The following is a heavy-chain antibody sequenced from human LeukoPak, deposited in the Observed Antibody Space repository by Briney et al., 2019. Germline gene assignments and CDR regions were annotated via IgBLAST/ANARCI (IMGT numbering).Heavy chain of an antibody. CDR3: ARNGNSGYDSLDY. J-gene: IGHJ4*02. CDR2: ISSSSSYI. V-gene: IGHV3-21*01. CDR1: GFTFSSYS. Sequence: GGSLRLSCAASGFTFSSYSMNWVRQAPGKGLEWVSSISSSSSYIYSADSVKGRFTISRDNAKNSLYLQMNSLRAEDTAVYYCARNGNSGYDSLDYWGQGTLVTVSS. D-gene: IGHD5-12*01.